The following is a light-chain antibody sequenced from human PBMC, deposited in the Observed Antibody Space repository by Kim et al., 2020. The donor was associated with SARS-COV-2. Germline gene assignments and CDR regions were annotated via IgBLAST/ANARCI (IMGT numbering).Light chain of an antibody. J-gene: IGLJ2*01. CDR1: NLGNKY. V-gene: IGLV3-1*01. CDR2: QDS. CDR3: QAWDSSTAV. Sequence: SELTQPPSVSVSPGQTASITCSGDNLGNKYACWYQQKPGQSPVLVIYQDSKRPSGIPERFSGSNSGNTATLTISGTQAMDEADYYCQAWDSSTAVFGGGTQLTVL.